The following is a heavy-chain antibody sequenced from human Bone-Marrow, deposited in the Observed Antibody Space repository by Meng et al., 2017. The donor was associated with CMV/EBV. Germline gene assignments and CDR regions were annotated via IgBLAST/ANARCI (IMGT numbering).Heavy chain of an antibody. CDR1: GFTFSSYA. CDR2: ISYDGSNK. J-gene: IGHJ6*02. D-gene: IGHD3-22*01. V-gene: IGHV3-30-3*01. Sequence: GGSLRLSCAASGFTFSSYAMHWVRQAPGKGLEWVAVISYDGSNKYYADSVKGRFTISRDNAKNSLFLQMNSLRAEDTAVYYCVRGVYSSPNYYGMDVWGQGTTVTVSS. CDR3: VRGVYSSPNYYGMDV.